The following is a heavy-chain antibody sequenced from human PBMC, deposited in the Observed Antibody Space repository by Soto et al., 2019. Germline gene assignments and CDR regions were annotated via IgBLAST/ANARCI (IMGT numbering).Heavy chain of an antibody. D-gene: IGHD3-3*01. CDR3: ARSRSGAVPDSFGY. V-gene: IGHV3-30-3*01. J-gene: IGHJ1*01. CDR1: GFMFSRYA. Sequence: QVQLVESGGRVVQPGGSLRLSCAASGFMFSRYAIHWVRQAPGKGLEWAAVISKDGSVNYYADSVRGRFSISRDKSKNTVDLEMNGMRDDDTAVFYCARSRSGAVPDSFGYWGQGTLVTVSS. CDR2: ISKDGSVN.